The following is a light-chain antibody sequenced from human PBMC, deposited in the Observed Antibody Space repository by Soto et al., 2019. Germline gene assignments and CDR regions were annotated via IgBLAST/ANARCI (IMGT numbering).Light chain of an antibody. CDR2: ENN. Sequence: QSVLTQPPSVSAVPGQTVTISCAGSSSNIGLNYVSWYQHLPGTAPKLLIYENNRRPSGIPDRFSGSKAGSSATLDITGLQTGDEADYYCGAWDNSLSAGMFGGGTQLTVL. CDR3: GAWDNSLSAGM. V-gene: IGLV1-51*02. CDR1: SSNIGLNY. J-gene: IGLJ3*02.